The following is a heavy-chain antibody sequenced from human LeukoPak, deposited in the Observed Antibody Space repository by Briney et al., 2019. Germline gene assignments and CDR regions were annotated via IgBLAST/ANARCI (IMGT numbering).Heavy chain of an antibody. CDR1: GGPFSNY. D-gene: IGHD4-11*01. Sequence: PSETLSLTCAVYGGPFSNYWSWIRQPPGKGLEWIGEINQRGGTKYNPSLKSRVTISDDTFKKQFSLKLSFVTAADTAVYYCARDRVTTGGFDPWGQGTLVTVSS. V-gene: IGHV4-34*01. CDR2: INQRGGT. CDR3: ARDRVTTGGFDP. J-gene: IGHJ5*02.